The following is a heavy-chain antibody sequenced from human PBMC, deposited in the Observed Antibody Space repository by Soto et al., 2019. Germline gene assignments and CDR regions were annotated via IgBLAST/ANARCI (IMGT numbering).Heavy chain of an antibody. Sequence: QVQLVQSGTEVKKRGASVKVSCKASGYTFTSYGISWVRQAPGQGLEWMGWINPYNGNTIYAHKLQGRVTMTTDTSTNTAYMEMTRLRSDDTAVYYCARDWFGIDYWGQGTLVTVSS. CDR2: INPYNGNT. CDR1: GYTFTSYG. V-gene: IGHV1-18*01. J-gene: IGHJ4*02. D-gene: IGHD3-16*01. CDR3: ARDWFGIDY.